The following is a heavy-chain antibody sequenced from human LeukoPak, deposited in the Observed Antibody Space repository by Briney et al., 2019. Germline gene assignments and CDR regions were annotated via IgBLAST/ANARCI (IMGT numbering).Heavy chain of an antibody. CDR1: GYRFTSYW. D-gene: IGHD3-3*01. CDR2: IYPGDSDT. J-gene: IGHJ5*02. CDR3: ARHDSYDFWSGSTGRFDP. V-gene: IGHV5-51*01. Sequence: GESLKISCKGSGYRFTSYWIGWVRPMPGKGLEWMGIIYPGDSDTRYSPSFQGQVTISADKSISTAYLQWSSLKASDTAMYYCARHDSYDFWSGSTGRFDPWGQGTLVTVSS.